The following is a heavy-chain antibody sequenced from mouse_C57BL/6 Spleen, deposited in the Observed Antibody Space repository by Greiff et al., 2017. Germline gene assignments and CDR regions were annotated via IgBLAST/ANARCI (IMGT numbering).Heavy chain of an antibody. CDR3: ARKSNEYFDV. CDR2: ISSGSSTI. J-gene: IGHJ1*03. Sequence: EVKLVESGGGLVKPGGSLKLSCAASGFTFSDYGMHWVRQAPEKGLEWVAYISSGSSTIYYADTVKGRFTISRDNAKNTLFLQMTSLRSEDTAMYYCARKSNEYFDVWGTGTTVTVSS. D-gene: IGHD2-5*01. V-gene: IGHV5-17*01. CDR1: GFTFSDYG.